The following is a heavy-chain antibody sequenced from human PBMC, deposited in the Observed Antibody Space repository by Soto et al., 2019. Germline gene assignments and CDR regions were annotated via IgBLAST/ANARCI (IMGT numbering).Heavy chain of an antibody. D-gene: IGHD3-3*01. J-gene: IGHJ5*02. CDR1: GFTFSSYA. Sequence: PGGSLRLSCAASGFTFSSYAMSWVRQAPGKGLEWVSAISGSGGSTYYADSVKGRFTISRDNSKNTLYLQMNSLRAEDTAVYYCAKADFWARTRKTLGFDPWGQGTLVTVSS. CDR2: ISGSGGST. CDR3: AKADFWARTRKTLGFDP. V-gene: IGHV3-23*01.